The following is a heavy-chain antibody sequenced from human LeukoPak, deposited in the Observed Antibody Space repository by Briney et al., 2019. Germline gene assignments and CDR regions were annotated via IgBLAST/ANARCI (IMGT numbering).Heavy chain of an antibody. Sequence: VGSLRLSCAASGFTFSSYAMHWVRQAPGKGLEWVAVISYDGSNKYYADSVKGRFTISRDNSKNTLYLQMNSLRAEDTAVYYCARDLAAAGTVWGQGTLVTVSS. CDR2: ISYDGSNK. V-gene: IGHV3-30*04. CDR3: ARDLAAAGTV. D-gene: IGHD6-13*01. J-gene: IGHJ4*02. CDR1: GFTFSSYA.